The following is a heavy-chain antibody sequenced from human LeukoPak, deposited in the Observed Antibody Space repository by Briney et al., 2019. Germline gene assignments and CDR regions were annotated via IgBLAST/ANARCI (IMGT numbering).Heavy chain of an antibody. V-gene: IGHV4-61*02. J-gene: IGHJ6*03. CDR3: ARGGEYDFTYYYYMDV. Sequence: SETLSLTCTVSGGSISSGSYYWSWIRQPAGKGLEWIGRIYTSGSTNYNPSLKSRVTISVDTSKNQFSLKLSSVTAADTAVYYCARGGEYDFTYYYYMDVWGKGTTVTVSS. CDR1: GGSISSGSYY. CDR2: IYTSGST. D-gene: IGHD3-3*01.